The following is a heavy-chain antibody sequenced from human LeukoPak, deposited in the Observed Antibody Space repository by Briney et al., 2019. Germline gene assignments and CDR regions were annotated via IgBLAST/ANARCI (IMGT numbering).Heavy chain of an antibody. CDR2: ISTSNTYI. D-gene: IGHD3-22*01. CDR1: GFIFSSYS. V-gene: IGHV3-21*01. Sequence: GGSLRLSCAASGFIFSSYSMNWVRQAPGKGLEWVSSISTSNTYIYYADSVKGRFTISRDNSKNTLYLQMNSLRAEDTAVYYCAKDGYYYDSSGHADFDYWGQGTLVTVSS. CDR3: AKDGYYYDSSGHADFDY. J-gene: IGHJ4*02.